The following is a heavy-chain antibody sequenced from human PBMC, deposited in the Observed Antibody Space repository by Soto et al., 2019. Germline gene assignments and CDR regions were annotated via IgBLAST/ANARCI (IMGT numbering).Heavy chain of an antibody. Sequence: QVQLVQSGAEVKKPGSSVKVSCKASGGTFSSYTISWVRQAPGQGLEWMGRIIPILGIANYAQKFQGRVTITADKSTSTAYMELSSLRSEDTAVYYCARDLRPGDFDWFYAFDIWGQGTMVTVSS. CDR2: IIPILGIA. V-gene: IGHV1-69*08. D-gene: IGHD3-9*01. CDR3: ARDLRPGDFDWFYAFDI. J-gene: IGHJ3*02. CDR1: GGTFSSYT.